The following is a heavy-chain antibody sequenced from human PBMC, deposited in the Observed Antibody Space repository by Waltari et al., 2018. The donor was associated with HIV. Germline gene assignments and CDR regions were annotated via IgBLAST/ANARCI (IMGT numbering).Heavy chain of an antibody. CDR3: ARGRVGCSGGSCYPKGQYYGMDV. CDR1: GGSFSGYY. D-gene: IGHD2-15*01. Sequence: QVQLQQWGAGLLKPSETLSLTCAVYGGSFSGYYWSWIRQPPGKGLEWIGEIKHSVSNNYNPALKSRVTISVDPSNIQFSLKLRAVTGADTAVYYCARGRVGCSGGSCYPKGQYYGMDVWGQGTTVTVSS. V-gene: IGHV4-34*01. J-gene: IGHJ6*02. CDR2: IKHSVSN.